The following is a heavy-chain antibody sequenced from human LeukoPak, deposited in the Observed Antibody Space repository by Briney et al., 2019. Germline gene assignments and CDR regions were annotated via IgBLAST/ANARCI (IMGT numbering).Heavy chain of an antibody. CDR1: GFTFSDYY. CDR2: IKQDGSEK. D-gene: IGHD3-22*01. V-gene: IGHV3-7*04. CDR3: ARALSTQYYDSSGS. J-gene: IGHJ5*02. Sequence: PGGSLRLSCAASGFTFSDYYMSWVRQAPGKGLEWVANIKQDGSEKYYVDSVKGRFTISRDNAKNSLYLQMNSLRAEDTAVYYCARALSTQYYDSSGSWGQGTLVTVSS.